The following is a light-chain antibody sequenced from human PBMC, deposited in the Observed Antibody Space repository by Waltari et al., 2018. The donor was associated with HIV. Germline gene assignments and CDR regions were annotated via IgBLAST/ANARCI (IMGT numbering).Light chain of an antibody. Sequence: SYLLSQTPSVSVAPGQTATISCGGDGIGGKSVQWYQQKPGQAPRLVLYNDRDRPSGVPERFSGSKSGNTASLTISGLQAEDEAAYYCCSYAGSYPSVFGAGTEVTVL. CDR3: CSYAGSYPSV. CDR1: GIGGKS. CDR2: NDR. J-gene: IGLJ1*01. V-gene: IGLV3-21*02.